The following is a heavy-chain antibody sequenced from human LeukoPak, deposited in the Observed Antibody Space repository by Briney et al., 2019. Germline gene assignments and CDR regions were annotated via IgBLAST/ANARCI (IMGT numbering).Heavy chain of an antibody. D-gene: IGHD2-2*01. CDR2: IYTSGST. J-gene: IGHJ4*02. CDR1: GGSISSYY. V-gene: IGHV4-4*07. CDR3: ARLAQYCSSTSCHYYFDY. Sequence: PSETLSLTCTVSGGSISSYYWSWIRQPAGKGLEWIGGIYTSGSTNYNPSLKSRVTMSVDTSKNQFSLKLSSVTAADTAVYYCARLAQYCSSTSCHYYFDYWGQGTLVTVSS.